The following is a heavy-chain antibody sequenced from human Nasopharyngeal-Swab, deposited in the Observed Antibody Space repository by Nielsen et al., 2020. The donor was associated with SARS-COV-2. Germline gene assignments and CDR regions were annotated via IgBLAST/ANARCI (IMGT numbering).Heavy chain of an antibody. CDR2: ISYDGSNK. J-gene: IGHJ5*02. Sequence: GRSLRLSWAASGFTVSSYAMHWVRQAPGKGLEWVAVISYDGSNKYYADSVKGRFTISRDNSKNTLYLQMNSLRAEDTAVYYCARDWAHYYGSGALLLWWFDPWGQGTLVTVSS. D-gene: IGHD3-10*01. CDR3: ARDWAHYYGSGALLLWWFDP. CDR1: GFTVSSYA. V-gene: IGHV3-30-3*01.